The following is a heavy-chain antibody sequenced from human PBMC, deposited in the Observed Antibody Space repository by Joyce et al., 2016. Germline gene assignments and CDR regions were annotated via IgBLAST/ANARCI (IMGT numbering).Heavy chain of an antibody. V-gene: IGHV3-74*01. J-gene: IGHJ4*02. Sequence: EVQLVEFGGGLILLGGSLRLSCTAFGFTFNTVRMHRVRQAPGKGLVWVSVIETDGSFTHYVDSVKGRFTISRDNAKGTLFLEMNSLRPDDAAVYYCASMRLGAWGQGTEVTVSS. CDR1: GFTFNTVR. CDR3: ASMRLGA. D-gene: IGHD3-16*01. CDR2: IETDGSFT.